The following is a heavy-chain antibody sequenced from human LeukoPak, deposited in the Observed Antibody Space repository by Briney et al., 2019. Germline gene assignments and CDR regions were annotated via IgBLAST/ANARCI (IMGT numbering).Heavy chain of an antibody. CDR2: INHSGST. J-gene: IGHJ4*02. V-gene: IGHV4-34*01. D-gene: IGHD3-22*01. CDR1: GGSFSGYY. CDR3: AKEDYYDSSGYYFDY. Sequence: PSETLSLTCAVYGGSFSGYYWSWIRQPPGKGLEWIGEINHSGSTNYNPSLKSRVTISVDTSKNQFSLKLSSVTAADTAVYYCAKEDYYDSSGYYFDYWGQGTLVTVSS.